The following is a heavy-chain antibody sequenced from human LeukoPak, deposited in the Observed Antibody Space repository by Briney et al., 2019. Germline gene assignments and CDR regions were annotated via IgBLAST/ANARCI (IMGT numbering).Heavy chain of an antibody. D-gene: IGHD1-26*01. Sequence: GASVKVSCKASGYTFTSYDINWVRQATGQGLEWMGWMNPNSGNTGYAQKFQGRVTMTRNTSISTAYMELSSLRSEDTAVYYCARGRRYSGSYYGRGVDYWGQGTLVTVSS. CDR1: GYTFTSYD. V-gene: IGHV1-8*01. CDR2: MNPNSGNT. J-gene: IGHJ4*02. CDR3: ARGRRYSGSYYGRGVDY.